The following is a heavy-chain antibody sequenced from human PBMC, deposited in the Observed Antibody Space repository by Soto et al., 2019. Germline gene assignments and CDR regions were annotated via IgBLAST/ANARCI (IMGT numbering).Heavy chain of an antibody. CDR2: IHYNGNT. D-gene: IGHD5-12*01. J-gene: IGHJ4*02. CDR3: AREGNLGRWLQPLDF. Sequence: PSETLSLTCTVSGDSISASSWSWVRQPPGKGLEWIGNIHYNGNTKYNPSLKSRVTMSVDTSKNQFSLKLISVTAADTAKYFCAREGNLGRWLQPLDFWGQGTLVTVPQ. CDR1: GDSISASS. V-gene: IGHV4-59*01.